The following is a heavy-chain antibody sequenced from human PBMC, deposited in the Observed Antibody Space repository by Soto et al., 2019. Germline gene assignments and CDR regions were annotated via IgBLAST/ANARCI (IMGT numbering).Heavy chain of an antibody. Sequence: QVQLVQSGAEVKKPGASVKVSCKASGYTFSTYYMHWVRQAPGQGYEWMGIINPSGGSTTYAQKLQGRXXMXRXXSTTRVYMELSSLKSEDTAVYYCARYDYNGYYFDYWGQGTLVTVSS. V-gene: IGHV1-46*04. CDR2: INPSGGST. D-gene: IGHD4-4*01. CDR1: GYTFSTYY. CDR3: ARYDYNGYYFDY. J-gene: IGHJ4*02.